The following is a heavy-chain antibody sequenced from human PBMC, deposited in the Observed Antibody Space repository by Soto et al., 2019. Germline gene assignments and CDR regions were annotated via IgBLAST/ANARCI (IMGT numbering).Heavy chain of an antibody. V-gene: IGHV6-1*01. Sequence: LSLTCAISGDSVSSNSAAWNWIRQSPSRGREWLGRTYYRSKWYNDYAVSVKSRITINPDTSKNQFSLHLNSVTPEDTAVYYCVRGGKVAATFNSFDPWGRGTLVAVGS. J-gene: IGHJ5*02. CDR2: TYYRSKWYN. D-gene: IGHD6-13*01. CDR3: VRGGKVAATFNSFDP. CDR1: GDSVSSNSAA.